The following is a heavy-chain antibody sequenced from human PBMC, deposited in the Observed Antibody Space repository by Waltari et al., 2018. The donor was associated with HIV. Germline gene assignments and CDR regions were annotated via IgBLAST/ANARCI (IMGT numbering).Heavy chain of an antibody. Sequence: QEQLVQSGAEVKKPGASVKVYCKASGYSFNDYYIHWIRQAPGQGLESVGWVNPKNGVAHYAQKFEGRVTISSDTSSRTVYMDFRRLTSDDTAVFYCVRGGTHPWGQGTLITVSS. J-gene: IGHJ5*02. CDR2: VNPKNGVA. CDR3: VRGGTHP. V-gene: IGHV1-2*02. CDR1: GYSFNDYY. D-gene: IGHD1-1*01.